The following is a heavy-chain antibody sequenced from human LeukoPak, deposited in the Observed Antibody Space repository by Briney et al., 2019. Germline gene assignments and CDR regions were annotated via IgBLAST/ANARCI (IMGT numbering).Heavy chain of an antibody. V-gene: IGHV3-74*01. CDR3: ARVGVGMYHFDH. D-gene: IGHD2-2*01. CDR1: GFTLSTYC. J-gene: IGHJ4*02. CDR2: INPDGSTT. Sequence: GGSLRLSCAASGFTLSTYCMHWVRQAPGKGLVWVSRINPDGSTTTYADSVEGRFTISRDNAKNTLYLQMSSLRAEDTAVYYCARVGVGMYHFDHWGQGTLVTVSS.